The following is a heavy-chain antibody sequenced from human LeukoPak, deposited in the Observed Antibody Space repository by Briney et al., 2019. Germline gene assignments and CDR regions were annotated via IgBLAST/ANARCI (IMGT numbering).Heavy chain of an antibody. CDR2: IYYSGST. Sequence: SETLSLTCTVSGGSISSGDYYWSWLRQPPGKGLEWFVYIYYSGSTYYNPSLKSRVTISVDTSKNQFSLKLGSVTAADTAVYYCARGDYYYYMDVWGKGTTVTVSS. J-gene: IGHJ6*03. CDR3: ARGDYYYYMDV. CDR1: GGSISSGDYY. V-gene: IGHV4-30-4*08.